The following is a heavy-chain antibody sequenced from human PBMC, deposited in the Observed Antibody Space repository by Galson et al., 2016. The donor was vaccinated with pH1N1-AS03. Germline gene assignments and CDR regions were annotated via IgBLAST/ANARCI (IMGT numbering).Heavy chain of an antibody. CDR3: ARGLKSMLRGVIDNYYGRDV. CDR1: GYIFSDYY. D-gene: IGHD3-10*01. V-gene: IGHV1-2*02. Sequence: SVKVSCKASGYIFSDYYMHWVRQAPGQGLEWMAWININDGVTNYAQKFHGRVTMSRDTSISTAYMELSRLGSDDTAVYYCARGLKSMLRGVIDNYYGRDVWGRGTTFTVCS. J-gene: IGHJ6*02. CDR2: ININDGVT.